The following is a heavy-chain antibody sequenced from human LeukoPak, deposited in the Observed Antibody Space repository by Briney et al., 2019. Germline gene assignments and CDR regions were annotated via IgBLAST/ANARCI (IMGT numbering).Heavy chain of an antibody. CDR2: ISSNGGST. CDR1: GFTFSSYA. D-gene: IGHD4-17*01. CDR3: ARGESHYGDYEVLDY. J-gene: IGHJ4*02. V-gene: IGHV3-64*01. Sequence: GGSLRLSCAASGFTFSSYAMHWVRQAPGKGLEYVSAISSNGGSTYYANSVKGRFTISRDNSKNTLYLQMGSLRAEDMAVYYCARGESHYGDYEVLDYWGQGTLVTVSS.